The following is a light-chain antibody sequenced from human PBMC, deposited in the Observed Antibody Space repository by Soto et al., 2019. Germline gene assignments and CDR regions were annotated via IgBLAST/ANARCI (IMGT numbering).Light chain of an antibody. Sequence: RASQSVSSSYFAWYQQKPGQAPRLLIYDASNRATGIPARFSGSGSWTDFTLSISSLESGHTAFHYCQHRSNSIRFGHGTLVEIK. J-gene: IGKJ5*01. CDR2: DAS. CDR1: QSVSSSY. CDR3: QHRSNSIR. V-gene: IGKV3D-20*02.